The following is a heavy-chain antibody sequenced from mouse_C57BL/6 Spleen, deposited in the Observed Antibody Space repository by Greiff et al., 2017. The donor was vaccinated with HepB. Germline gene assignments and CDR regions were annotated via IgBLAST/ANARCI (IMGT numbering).Heavy chain of an antibody. J-gene: IGHJ3*01. Sequence: VQLQQPGAELVKPGASVKMSCKASGYTFTSYWITWVKQRPGQGLEWIGDIYPGSGSINYNEKFKSKATLTVDTSSSTAYMQLSSLTSEDSAVYYCARAYDYDEAWFAYWGQGTLVTVSA. D-gene: IGHD2-4*01. CDR1: GYTFTSYW. CDR2: IYPGSGSI. CDR3: ARAYDYDEAWFAY. V-gene: IGHV1-55*01.